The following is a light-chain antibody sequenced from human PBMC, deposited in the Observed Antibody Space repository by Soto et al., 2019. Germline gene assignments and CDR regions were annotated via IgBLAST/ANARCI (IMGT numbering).Light chain of an antibody. CDR2: AAS. Sequence: DIQMTQPPSSLSASVGDRVTITCRTSQSISSYLNWYQQKPGKDPKLLIYAASSLQSGVPSRFSGSGSGTDFTLTISSLQPEEFATYYCQQSYSTPLTFGGGTKVEIK. V-gene: IGKV1-39*01. CDR1: QSISSY. CDR3: QQSYSTPLT. J-gene: IGKJ4*01.